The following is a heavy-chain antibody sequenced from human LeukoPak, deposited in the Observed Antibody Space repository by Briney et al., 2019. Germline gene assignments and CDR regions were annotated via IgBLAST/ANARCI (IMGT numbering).Heavy chain of an antibody. CDR3: ARVGSGYDFDYFDY. CDR1: GFTFSSYA. D-gene: IGHD5-12*01. Sequence: GGSLRLSCAASGFTFSSYAMSWVRQAPGKGLEWVANIKQDGSEKYYVDSVKGRFTISRDNAKNSLYLQMNSLRAKDTAVYYCARVGSGYDFDYFDYWGQGTLVTVSS. J-gene: IGHJ4*02. CDR2: IKQDGSEK. V-gene: IGHV3-7*03.